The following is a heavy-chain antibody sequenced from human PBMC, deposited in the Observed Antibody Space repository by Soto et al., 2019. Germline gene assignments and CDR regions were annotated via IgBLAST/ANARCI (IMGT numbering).Heavy chain of an antibody. J-gene: IGHJ4*02. D-gene: IGHD1-1*01. CDR2: INPRVGRP. Sequence: ASVKVSCKDSGGTFSTYSMFWVRQAPGQGLEWMGRINPRVGRPSYAQKFQGRVTMTRDTSTSTVYMELSSLRSEDTAVYYCARDPGIGGTPASGGYFDYWGQGTLVTVSS. V-gene: IGHV1-46*03. CDR1: GGTFSTYS. CDR3: ARDPGIGGTPASGGYFDY.